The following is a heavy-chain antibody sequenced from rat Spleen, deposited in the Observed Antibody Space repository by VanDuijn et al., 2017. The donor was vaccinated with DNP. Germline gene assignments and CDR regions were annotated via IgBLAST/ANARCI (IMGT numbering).Heavy chain of an antibody. J-gene: IGHJ2*01. V-gene: IGHV5-19*01. Sequence: EVQLVESGGGLVQPGRSLKLSCAASRFTFSNYGMHWIRQAPAKGLEWVAYIGSPAYAPYSTDSVKGRFTISRDNAKSTLYLQMNSLRSEDMATYYCVRWNSGHFDYWGQGVMVTVSS. CDR3: VRWNSGHFDY. D-gene: IGHD4-3*01. CDR2: IGSPAYAP. CDR1: RFTFSNYG.